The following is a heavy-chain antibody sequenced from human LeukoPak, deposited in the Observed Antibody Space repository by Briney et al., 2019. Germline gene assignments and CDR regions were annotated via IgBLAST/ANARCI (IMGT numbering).Heavy chain of an antibody. Sequence: GESLKISCVGSGYRFSTYWIAWARQMPGKGLEWMGIIHSGDSNTVYSPSFQGQVTISVDKSISTTYLQWSSLKASDTAMYYCARHNSVRSVAFDIWGQGTMVTVSS. V-gene: IGHV5-51*01. CDR1: GYRFSTYW. D-gene: IGHD5/OR15-5a*01. CDR2: IHSGDSNT. J-gene: IGHJ3*02. CDR3: ARHNSVRSVAFDI.